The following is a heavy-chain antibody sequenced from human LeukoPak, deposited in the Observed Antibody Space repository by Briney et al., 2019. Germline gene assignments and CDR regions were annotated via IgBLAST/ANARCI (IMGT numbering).Heavy chain of an antibody. D-gene: IGHD3-3*01. CDR1: GYTFTGYG. Sequence: ASVKVSCKASGYTFTGYGISWVRQAPGQGLEWMGWISAYNGNTNYAQKLQGRVTMTTDTSTSTAYMELRSLRSDDTAVYYCARDHPLIQSRFLEWLVAFDIWGQGTMVTVSS. CDR2: ISAYNGNT. CDR3: ARDHPLIQSRFLEWLVAFDI. V-gene: IGHV1-18*01. J-gene: IGHJ3*02.